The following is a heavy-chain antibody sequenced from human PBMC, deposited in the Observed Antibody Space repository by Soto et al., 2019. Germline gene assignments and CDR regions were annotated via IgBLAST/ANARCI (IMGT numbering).Heavy chain of an antibody. V-gene: IGHV1-69*12. CDR1: GGTFSSYA. D-gene: IGHD3-3*01. CDR3: ARSRTVLEWLNYYGMDV. Sequence: QVQLVQSGAEVKKPGSSVKVSCKASGGTFSSYAISWVRQAPGQGLEGMGGIIPIFGTANYAQKFQGRVTITADESTSTAYMELSSLRSEDTAVYYCARSRTVLEWLNYYGMDVWGQGTTVTVSS. J-gene: IGHJ6*02. CDR2: IIPIFGTA.